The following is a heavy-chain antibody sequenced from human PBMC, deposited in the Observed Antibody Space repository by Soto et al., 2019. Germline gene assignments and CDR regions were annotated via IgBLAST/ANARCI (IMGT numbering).Heavy chain of an antibody. V-gene: IGHV3-30*04. CDR2: ISHDGTSR. Sequence: PGGSLRLSCAASGFSFNIYAMHWVRQAPGMGLEWLAVISHDGTSRYYADSVKVRVTISRDNSKNTVFVQMNSLGFEDTAVYYCARSSGVPTPEVAYWGQGAMVTVSS. J-gene: IGHJ4*02. CDR3: ARSSGVPTPEVAY. D-gene: IGHD3-10*01. CDR1: GFSFNIYA.